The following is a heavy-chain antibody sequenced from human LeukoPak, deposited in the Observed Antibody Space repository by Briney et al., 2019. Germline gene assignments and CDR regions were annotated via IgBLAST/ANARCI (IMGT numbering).Heavy chain of an antibody. CDR3: ARDRYSSGPTGKKNDY. CDR2: ISSSSSSYI. J-gene: IGHJ4*02. CDR1: GFTFSSYS. V-gene: IGHV3-21*01. Sequence: GGSLRLSCAASGFTFSSYSMNWVRQAPGKGLEWVSSISSSSSSYIYYADSVKGRFTISRDNAKNSLYLQMNSLRAEDTAVYYCARDRYSSGPTGKKNDYWGQGTLVTVSS. D-gene: IGHD6-19*01.